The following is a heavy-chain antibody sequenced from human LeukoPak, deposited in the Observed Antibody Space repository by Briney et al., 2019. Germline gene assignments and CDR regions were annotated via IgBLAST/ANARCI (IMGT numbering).Heavy chain of an antibody. J-gene: IGHJ4*02. CDR2: VTNNGGAT. V-gene: IGHV3-23*01. CDR1: GLTFSSYA. CDR3: SNRGLGQGGYPHFYFDY. D-gene: IGHD2-15*01. Sequence: HPGGSLRLSCEASGLTFSSYAMSWVRQAPVRGLEWVAIVTNNGGATYYADSVKGRFTISRDNSKNTLYLQMLSLRVEDTAVYYCSNRGLGQGGYPHFYFDYWGQGTLVTVSS.